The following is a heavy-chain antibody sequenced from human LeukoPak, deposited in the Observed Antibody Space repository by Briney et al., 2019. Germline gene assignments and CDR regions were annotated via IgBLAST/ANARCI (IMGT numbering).Heavy chain of an antibody. CDR2: ISSSGSTI. D-gene: IGHD5-24*01. J-gene: IGHJ4*02. V-gene: IGHV3-48*04. CDR1: GFTFSSYS. Sequence: GGSLRLSCAASGFTFSSYSMNWVRQAPGKGLEWVSYISSSGSTIYYADSVKGRFTISRDNAKNSLYLQMNSLRAEDTAIYYCASSGYTRFDYWGRGTLVTVPS. CDR3: ASSGYTRFDY.